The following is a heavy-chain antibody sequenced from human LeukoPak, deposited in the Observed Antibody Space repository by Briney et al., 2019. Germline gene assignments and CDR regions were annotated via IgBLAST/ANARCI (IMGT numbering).Heavy chain of an antibody. V-gene: IGHV4-39*07. CDR3: ARDHGAWGSSWPDWYFDL. CDR1: GGSISSSSYY. D-gene: IGHD6-13*01. CDR2: IYYSGST. J-gene: IGHJ2*01. Sequence: PSETLSLTCTVSGGSISSSSYYWGWIRQPPGKGLEWIGSIYYSGSTYYNSSLKSRVTISVDTSKNQFSLKLSSVTAADTAVYYCARDHGAWGSSWPDWYFDLWGRGTLVTVSS.